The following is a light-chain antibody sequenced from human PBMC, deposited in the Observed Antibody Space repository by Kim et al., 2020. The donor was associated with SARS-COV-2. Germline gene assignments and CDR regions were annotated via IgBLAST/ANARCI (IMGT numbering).Light chain of an antibody. CDR1: QSLVYSDGNTY. V-gene: IGKV2-30*01. Sequence: DAMMTQSPLSLPVTLGQPASISCRSSQSLVYSDGNTYLNWFQQRPGQSPRRLIHRVSNRDSGVPDRFSGSGSGTDFTLKISRVEAEDVGVYYCMQGTHWLYTFGQGTKLEI. CDR2: RVS. J-gene: IGKJ2*01. CDR3: MQGTHWLYT.